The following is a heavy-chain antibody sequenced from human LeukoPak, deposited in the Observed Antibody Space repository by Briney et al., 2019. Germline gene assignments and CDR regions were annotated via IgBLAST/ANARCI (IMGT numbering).Heavy chain of an antibody. V-gene: IGHV1-2*02. CDR1: GYTFTGYY. D-gene: IGHD3-10*01. CDR3: ARDSNVLLWFGEFSPDAFDI. Sequence: ASVKVSCKASGYTFTGYYMHWVRQAPGQGLKWMGWINPNSGGTNYAQKFQGRVTMTRDTSISTAYMELSRLRSDDTAVYYCARDSNVLLWFGEFSPDAFDIWGQGTMVTVSS. CDR2: INPNSGGT. J-gene: IGHJ3*02.